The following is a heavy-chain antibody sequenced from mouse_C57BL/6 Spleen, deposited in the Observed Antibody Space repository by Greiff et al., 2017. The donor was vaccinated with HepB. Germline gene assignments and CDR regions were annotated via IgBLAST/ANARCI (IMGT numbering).Heavy chain of an antibody. CDR1: GYTFTDYY. CDR2: IYPGSGNT. D-gene: IGHD2-4*01. CDR3: ARAGLRPLLDAMAY. Sequence: VQLQQSGPELVKPGASVKISCKASGYTFTDYYITWVKQRPGQGLEWIGWIYPGSGNTKYNEKFKGTTTLTVDTSSSTAYMQLSSLTSEDSAVYSCARAGLRPLLDAMAYWGQGTSVTVSS. J-gene: IGHJ4*01. V-gene: IGHV1-84*01.